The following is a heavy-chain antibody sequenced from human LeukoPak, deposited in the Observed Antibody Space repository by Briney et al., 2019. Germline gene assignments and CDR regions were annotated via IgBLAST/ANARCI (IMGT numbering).Heavy chain of an antibody. CDR1: GFTFSSCA. CDR3: AKDRYGDYSFDS. CDR2: ISGSGAST. V-gene: IGHV3-23*01. D-gene: IGHD4-17*01. Sequence: GGSLRLSCAASGFTFSSCAMNWVRQAPGKGLEWVSSISGSGASTYDADSVKGRFTISRDNSKNPLYLQMNSLRAEDTAIYYCAKDRYGDYSFDSWGQGTLVTVSS. J-gene: IGHJ4*02.